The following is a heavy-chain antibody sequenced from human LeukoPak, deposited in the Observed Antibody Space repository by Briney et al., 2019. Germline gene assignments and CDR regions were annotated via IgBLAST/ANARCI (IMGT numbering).Heavy chain of an antibody. Sequence: GGSLRLSCAASGFTFDDYGMSWVRQAPGKGLEWVSGINWNGGSTGYADSVKGRFTISRDNAKNTLYLQMHSLRAEDTAVYYCAAFYYDPAYWGQGTLVTVSS. CDR2: INWNGGST. CDR3: AAFYYDPAY. J-gene: IGHJ4*02. CDR1: GFTFDDYG. D-gene: IGHD3-22*01. V-gene: IGHV3-20*04.